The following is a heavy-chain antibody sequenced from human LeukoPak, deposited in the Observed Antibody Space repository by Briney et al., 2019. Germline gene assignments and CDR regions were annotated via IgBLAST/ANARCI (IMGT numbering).Heavy chain of an antibody. V-gene: IGHV5-51*01. J-gene: IGHJ4*02. D-gene: IGHD5-24*01. CDR2: VYPGDSDT. CDR3: ARHVRDAYNRRFNY. Sequence: GESLKISCKGSGYSFISYWIAWVRQMPGKGLEWMGSVYPGDSDTTYSPSFQGQDTISADKSISTAYVQWSSLRASDTAMYFCARHVRDAYNRRFNYWGQGTLVTVSS. CDR1: GYSFISYW.